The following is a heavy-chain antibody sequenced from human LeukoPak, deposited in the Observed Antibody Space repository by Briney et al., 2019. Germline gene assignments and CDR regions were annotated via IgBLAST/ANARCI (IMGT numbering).Heavy chain of an antibody. Sequence: SETLSLTCTVSGDSISSGDYYWSWIRQPAGKGLEWIGRISSSGSTNYNPSLKSRVTISVDTSKNQFSLKLSSVTAADTAVYYCARGSVGGAEGAFDIWGQGTMVTVSS. D-gene: IGHD2-15*01. CDR2: ISSSGST. CDR1: GDSISSGDYY. CDR3: ARGSVGGAEGAFDI. J-gene: IGHJ3*02. V-gene: IGHV4-61*02.